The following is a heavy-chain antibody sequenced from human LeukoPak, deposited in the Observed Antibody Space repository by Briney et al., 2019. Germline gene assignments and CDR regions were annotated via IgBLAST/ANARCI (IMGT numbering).Heavy chain of an antibody. Sequence: SETLSVTCAVYGGSFSGYYWSWIRQPPGKGLEWIGEINHSGSTNYNPSLKSRVTISVDTSKNQFSLKLSSVTAADTAVYYCARVQLWVYYYMDVWGKGTTVTVSS. J-gene: IGHJ6*03. CDR1: GGSFSGYY. D-gene: IGHD5-18*01. CDR2: INHSGST. V-gene: IGHV4-34*01. CDR3: ARVQLWVYYYMDV.